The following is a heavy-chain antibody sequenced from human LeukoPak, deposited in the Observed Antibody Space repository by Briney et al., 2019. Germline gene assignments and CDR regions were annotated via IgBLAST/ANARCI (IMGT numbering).Heavy chain of an antibody. Sequence: GGTLRLSCAASGFTFSSYGMSWVRQAPGKGLEWVSTIRGSGDITYYADSVKGRFTISRDNSKNTLYLQMNSLRAEDTAVYYCAKGTYGSGTYGSIGYWGQGTLVTVSS. V-gene: IGHV3-23*01. CDR2: IRGSGDIT. D-gene: IGHD3-10*01. CDR1: GFTFSSYG. CDR3: AKGTYGSGTYGSIGY. J-gene: IGHJ4*02.